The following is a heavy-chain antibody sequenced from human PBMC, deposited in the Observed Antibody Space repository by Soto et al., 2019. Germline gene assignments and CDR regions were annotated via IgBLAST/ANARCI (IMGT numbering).Heavy chain of an antibody. CDR3: TRGQNYAFNI. V-gene: IGHV6-1*01. CDR1: GDSVSSHSAA. J-gene: IGHJ3*02. Sequence: KQSQTLSLTCAISGDSVSSHSAAWNWIRQSPSRGLEWLGRTFYRSEWFNDYAVSVKSRITINPDTSKNQFSLQLNSVTPEDTAVYYCTRGQNYAFNIWGQGTLVTVSS. CDR2: TFYRSEWFN.